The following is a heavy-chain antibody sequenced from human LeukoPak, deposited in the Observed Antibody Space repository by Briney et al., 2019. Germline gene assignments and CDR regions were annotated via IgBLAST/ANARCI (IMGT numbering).Heavy chain of an antibody. D-gene: IGHD6-25*01. CDR3: AKLLPGYSSGFFDY. V-gene: IGHV3-9*01. CDR2: ISWNSGSI. J-gene: IGHJ4*02. CDR1: GFTFDDYA. Sequence: PGRSLRLSCAASGFTFDDYAMHWVRQAPGKGLEWVSGISWNSGSIGYADSVKGRFTISRDNAKNSLYLQMNSLRAEDTALCYCAKLLPGYSSGFFDYWGQGTLVTVSS.